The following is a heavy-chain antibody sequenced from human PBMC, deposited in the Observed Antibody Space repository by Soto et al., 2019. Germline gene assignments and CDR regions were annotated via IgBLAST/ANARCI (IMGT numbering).Heavy chain of an antibody. CDR3: ARSQGSSTSLEIYYYYYYGMAV. CDR1: GGTFGSYA. Sequence: QVQLVQSGAEVKKPGSSVKVSCKSSGGTFGSYAISWVRQAPGQGLEWMGGIIPIPGTANYAKKFQGRVTIAADESTSTAYMELSSLRSEDTAVYYCARSQGSSTSLEIYYYYYYGMAVWGQGTTVTVSS. CDR2: IIPIPGTA. D-gene: IGHD2-2*01. J-gene: IGHJ6*02. V-gene: IGHV1-69*01.